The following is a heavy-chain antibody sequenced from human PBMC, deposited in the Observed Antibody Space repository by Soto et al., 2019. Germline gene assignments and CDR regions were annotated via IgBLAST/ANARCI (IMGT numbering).Heavy chain of an antibody. J-gene: IGHJ4*02. V-gene: IGHV3-9*01. CDR1: GFTFNNYA. CDR2: ISWEGGSI. D-gene: IGHD5-12*01. Sequence: EVQLVESGGDLVQPGRSLRLSCSASGFTFNNYAMHWVRQAPGKGLEWVSGISWEGGSIGYADSVKGRFTFSRDNAKNSLYLEMNSLRSEDTALYYCAKDHDEDFGYDLDYFNYWGQGTLVTVSS. CDR3: AKDHDEDFGYDLDYFNY.